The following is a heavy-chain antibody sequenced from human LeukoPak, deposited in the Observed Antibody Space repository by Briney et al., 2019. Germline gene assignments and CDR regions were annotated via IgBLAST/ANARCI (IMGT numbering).Heavy chain of an antibody. CDR2: ISSSGSTI. CDR3: AKIPSTPRQCSSTSCHDY. V-gene: IGHV3-48*03. D-gene: IGHD2-2*01. CDR1: GFTFSSYE. J-gene: IGHJ4*02. Sequence: GGSLRLSCAASGFTFSSYEMNWVRQAPGKGLEWVSYISSSGSTIYYADSVKGRFTISRDNAKNSLYLQMNSLRAEDTAVYYCAKIPSTPRQCSSTSCHDYWGQGTLVTVSS.